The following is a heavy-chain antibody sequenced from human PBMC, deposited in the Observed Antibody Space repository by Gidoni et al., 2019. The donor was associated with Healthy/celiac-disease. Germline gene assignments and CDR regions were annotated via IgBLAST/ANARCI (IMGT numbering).Heavy chain of an antibody. CDR2: INHSGST. V-gene: IGHV4-34*01. CDR1: GGSFSGYY. Sequence: QLQLQQWGAGLLKPSETLSLTCAVYGGSFSGYYWSWSRHPPGKGVEWLGEINHSGSTNYNPSLKSRFTLSVDTSKNQFSLKLSSVTAADTAVYYCARGWGGDYVWGSYRPPNYFDYWGQGTLVTVSS. J-gene: IGHJ4*02. CDR3: ARGWGGDYVWGSYRPPNYFDY. D-gene: IGHD3-16*02.